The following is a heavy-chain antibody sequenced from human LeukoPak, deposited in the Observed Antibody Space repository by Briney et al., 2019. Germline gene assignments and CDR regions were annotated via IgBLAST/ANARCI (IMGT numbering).Heavy chain of an antibody. Sequence: PGGPLRLSCAASGFTFSSYAMSWIRQPPGKGLEWIGEINHSGSTNYNPSLKSRVTISVDTSKNQFSLKLSSVTAADTAVYYCARAWYYFDYWGQGTLVTVSS. V-gene: IGHV4-34*01. CDR3: ARAWYYFDY. CDR1: GFTFSSYA. CDR2: INHSGST. J-gene: IGHJ4*02.